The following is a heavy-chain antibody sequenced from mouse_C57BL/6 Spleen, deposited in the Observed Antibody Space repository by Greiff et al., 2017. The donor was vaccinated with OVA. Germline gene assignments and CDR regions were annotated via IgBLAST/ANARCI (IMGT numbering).Heavy chain of an antibody. Sequence: DVKLQESEGGLVQPGSSMKLSCTASGFTFSDYYMAWVRQVPEKGLEWVANINYDGSSTYYLDSLKSRFIISRDNAKNILYLQMSSLKSEDTATYYCARGLGFAYWGQGTLVTVSA. CDR3: ARGLGFAY. V-gene: IGHV5-16*01. CDR2: INYDGSST. D-gene: IGHD4-1*01. CDR1: GFTFSDYY. J-gene: IGHJ3*01.